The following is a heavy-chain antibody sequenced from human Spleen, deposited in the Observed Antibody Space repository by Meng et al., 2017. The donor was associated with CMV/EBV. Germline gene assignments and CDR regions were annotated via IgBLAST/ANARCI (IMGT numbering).Heavy chain of an antibody. D-gene: IGHD6-13*01. J-gene: IGHJ1*01. CDR3: ARDEPPIGSGGPTRYFQH. CDR1: GFTFSSYS. CDR2: ISSSSSTI. V-gene: IGHV3-48*04. Sequence: GGSLRLSCAASGFTFSSYSMNWVRQAPGKGLEWVSYISSSSSTIYYADSVEGRFSISRDNAKNTVHLQMNSLRADDSAVYYCARDEPPIGSGGPTRYFQHWGQGTLVTVSS.